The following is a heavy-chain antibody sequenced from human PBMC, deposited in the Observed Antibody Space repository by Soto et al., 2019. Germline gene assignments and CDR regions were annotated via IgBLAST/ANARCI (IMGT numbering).Heavy chain of an antibody. CDR3: ARVGFNRYGTFYFDY. D-gene: IGHD5-18*01. CDR2: IIPIFGTA. V-gene: IGHV1-69*06. CDR1: GGTFSSYA. J-gene: IGHJ4*02. Sequence: ASVKVSCKASGGTFSSYAISWVRQAPGQGLEWMGGIIPIFGTANYAQKFQGRVTITADKSTSTAYMELSSLRSEDTAVYYCARVGFNRYGTFYFDYWGQGTLVTVSS.